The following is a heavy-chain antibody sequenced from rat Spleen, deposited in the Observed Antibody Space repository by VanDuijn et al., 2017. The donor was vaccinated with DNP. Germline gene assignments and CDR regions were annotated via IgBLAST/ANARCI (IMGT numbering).Heavy chain of an antibody. CDR2: ISFEGSNT. D-gene: IGHD1-1*01. Sequence: EVQLVESGGGLVQPGRSLKLSCAASGFTFSNYYMAWVRQAPKKGLEWVATISFEGSNTYYGDSVKGRFTISRDNAQSTLDLQMNSLRSEDTATYYCIRRTVVTGAMDAWGQGTSVTVSS. J-gene: IGHJ4*01. CDR3: IRRTVVTGAMDA. V-gene: IGHV5-22*01. CDR1: GFTFSNYY.